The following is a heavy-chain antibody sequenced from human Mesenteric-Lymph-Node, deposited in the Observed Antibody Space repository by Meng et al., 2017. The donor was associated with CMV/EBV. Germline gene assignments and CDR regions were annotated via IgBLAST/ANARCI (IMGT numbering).Heavy chain of an antibody. J-gene: IGHJ6*02. Sequence: GESLKISCAASGFTFSSYAMSWVRQAPGKGLEWVAFIRYDGSNKYYADSVKGRFTISRDNSKNTLYLQMNSLRAEDTAVYYCAKEEVGAMEYYYYGMDVWGQGTTVTVSS. CDR3: AKEEVGAMEYYYYGMDV. CDR1: GFTFSSYA. V-gene: IGHV3-30*02. CDR2: IRYDGSNK. D-gene: IGHD1-26*01.